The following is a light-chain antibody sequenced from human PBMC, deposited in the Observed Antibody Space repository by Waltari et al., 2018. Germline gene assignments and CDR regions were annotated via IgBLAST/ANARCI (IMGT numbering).Light chain of an antibody. CDR3: TSYVSSSTPVV. Sequence: QSALTQPASVSGSPGQSITISCTGTSSDVGGYNYVSWYQQHPGKAPKLMIYDVTNRPSGVFNRFAGSKSGNTASLTISGLQPEDEADYYCTSYVSSSTPVVIGGGTKLTVL. CDR2: DVT. J-gene: IGLJ2*01. CDR1: SSDVGGYNY. V-gene: IGLV2-14*03.